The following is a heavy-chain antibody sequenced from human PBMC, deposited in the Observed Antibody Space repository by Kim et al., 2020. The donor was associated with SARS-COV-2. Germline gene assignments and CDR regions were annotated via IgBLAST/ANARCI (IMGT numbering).Heavy chain of an antibody. CDR3: AKEANYYDSSGRFDY. Sequence: AVKGRFTISRDNSKNTLYLQMNSLRAEDTAVDYCAKEANYYDSSGRFDYWGQGTLVTVSS. J-gene: IGHJ4*02. V-gene: IGHV3-23*01. D-gene: IGHD3-22*01.